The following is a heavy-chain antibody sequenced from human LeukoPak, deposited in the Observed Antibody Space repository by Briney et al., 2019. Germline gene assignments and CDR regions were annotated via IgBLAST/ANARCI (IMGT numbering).Heavy chain of an antibody. CDR1: GFTFSSYA. J-gene: IGHJ5*02. D-gene: IGHD3-3*01. CDR3: AKDGLHYDFWSGSPFDP. CDR2: ISGSGGST. Sequence: GESLRLSCAASGFTFSSYAMSWVRQAPGKGLEWVSAISGSGGSTYYADSVKGRFTISRDNSKNTLYLQMNSLRAEDTAVYYCAKDGLHYDFWSGSPFDPWGQGTLVTVSS. V-gene: IGHV3-23*01.